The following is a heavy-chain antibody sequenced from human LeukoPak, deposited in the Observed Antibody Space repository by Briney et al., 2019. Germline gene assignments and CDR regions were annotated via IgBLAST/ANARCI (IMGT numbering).Heavy chain of an antibody. CDR3: AKDMNYYDSTSDY. V-gene: IGHV3-23*01. CDR1: GFTFSSYA. Sequence: GGSLTLSCAASGFTFSSYAMSWVRQAPGKGLEWVSAISGSGGSTYYADSVKGRFTISRDNSKNTLYLQMNSLRAEDTAVYYCAKDMNYYDSTSDYWGQGTLVTVSS. J-gene: IGHJ4*02. D-gene: IGHD3-22*01. CDR2: ISGSGGST.